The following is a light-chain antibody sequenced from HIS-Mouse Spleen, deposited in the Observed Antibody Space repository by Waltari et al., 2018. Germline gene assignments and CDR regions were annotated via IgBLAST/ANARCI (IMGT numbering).Light chain of an antibody. CDR1: AFPKKY. J-gene: IGLJ2*01. Sequence: SYALTQPPSVSVSPGQTARITCSGDAFPKKYAYWYQQKSGQAPVLVIYEDSKRPSGIPEGFSGSSSGTMATLTISGAQVEDEADYYCYSTDSSGNHRVFGGGTKLTVL. V-gene: IGLV3-10*01. CDR3: YSTDSSGNHRV. CDR2: EDS.